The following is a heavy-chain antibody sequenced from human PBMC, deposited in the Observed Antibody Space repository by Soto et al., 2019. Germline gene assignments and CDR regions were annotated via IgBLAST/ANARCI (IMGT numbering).Heavy chain of an antibody. CDR2: IIPIFGTA. D-gene: IGHD2-15*01. V-gene: IGHV1-69*01. CDR1: GGTFSSYA. J-gene: IGHJ4*02. Sequence: QVQLVQSGAEVKKPGSSVKVSCKASGGTFSSYAISWVRQAPGQGLEWMGGIIPIFGTANYAQKFQGRVTITADESTSTASMELSSLGSEDTAVYYCARGNGGKTRGSFDYWGQGTLVTVSS. CDR3: ARGNGGKTRGSFDY.